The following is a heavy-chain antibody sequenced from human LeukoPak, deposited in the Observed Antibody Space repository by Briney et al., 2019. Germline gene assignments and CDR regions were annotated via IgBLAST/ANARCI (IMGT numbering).Heavy chain of an antibody. CDR1: GGSISSYY. J-gene: IGHJ4*02. Sequence: SETLSLTCTVSGGSISSYYWSWIRQPPGKGLEWIGYIYYSGSTNYNPSLKSRVTISVDTSKNQFSLKLSSVTAADTAVYYCARSNWAEFDYWGQGTLVTVSS. CDR3: ARSNWAEFDY. CDR2: IYYSGST. V-gene: IGHV4-59*01. D-gene: IGHD1-1*01.